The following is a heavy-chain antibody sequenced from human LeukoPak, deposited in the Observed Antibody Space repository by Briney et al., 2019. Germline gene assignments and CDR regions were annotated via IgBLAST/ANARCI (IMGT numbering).Heavy chain of an antibody. CDR2: INHSGST. J-gene: IGHJ2*01. CDR3: ARGRRVPGAHIVVVTARYWYFDL. D-gene: IGHD2-21*02. CDR1: GGSISSSSYY. Sequence: SETLSLTCAVSGGSISSSSYYWSWIRQPPGKGLEWIGEINHSGSTNYNPSLKSRVTISVDTSKNQFSLKLSSVTAADTAVYYCARGRRVPGAHIVVVTARYWYFDLWGRGTLVTVSS. V-gene: IGHV4-39*07.